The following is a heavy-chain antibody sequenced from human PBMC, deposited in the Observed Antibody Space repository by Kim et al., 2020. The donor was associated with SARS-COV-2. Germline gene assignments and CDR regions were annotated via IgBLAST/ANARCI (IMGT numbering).Heavy chain of an antibody. CDR1: GGSVSSGSYY. J-gene: IGHJ4*02. V-gene: IGHV4-61*01. Sequence: SETLSLTCTVSGGSVSSGSYYWSWIRQPPGKGLEWIGYIYYSGSTNYNPSLKSRVTISVDTSKNQFSLKLSSVTAADTAVYYCARVGRYFDWLSPFDYWGQGTLVTGSS. D-gene: IGHD3-9*01. CDR2: IYYSGST. CDR3: ARVGRYFDWLSPFDY.